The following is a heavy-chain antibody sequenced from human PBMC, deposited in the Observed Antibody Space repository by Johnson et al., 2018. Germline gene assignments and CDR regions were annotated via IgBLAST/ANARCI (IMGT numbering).Heavy chain of an antibody. Sequence: QVQLVQSGAEVKKPGASXKVSCKASGYTFSSYEINWVRQATGQGLRWMGWMNPNSGSTGSAQKFQGRVTITADESTSTAYMELSSLGSEDPAVYYCYSGSYYRDAFDIWGQGTMVTVSS. D-gene: IGHD1-26*01. CDR2: MNPNSGST. CDR1: GYTFSSYE. CDR3: YSGSYYRDAFDI. V-gene: IGHV1-8*01. J-gene: IGHJ3*02.